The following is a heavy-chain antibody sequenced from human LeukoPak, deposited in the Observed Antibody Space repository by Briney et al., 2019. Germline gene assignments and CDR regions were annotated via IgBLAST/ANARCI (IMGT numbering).Heavy chain of an antibody. V-gene: IGHV4-59*01. CDR1: GGFINSYY. J-gene: IGHJ4*02. CDR3: ARGSGSYPY. D-gene: IGHD6-19*01. CDR2: IHYSGNT. Sequence: ETLSLTCTVSGGFINSYYWNWIRQPPWKGLEWIGYIHYSGNTNYNPSLKRRVTISLDTSRNQFSLNLSSVTAADTAVYYCARGSGSYPYWGRGTLVTVSS.